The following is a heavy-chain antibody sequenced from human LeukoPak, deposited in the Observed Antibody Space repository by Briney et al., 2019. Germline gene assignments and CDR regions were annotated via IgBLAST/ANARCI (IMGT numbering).Heavy chain of an antibody. D-gene: IGHD3-22*01. V-gene: IGHV4-30-2*01. Sequence: ASQTLSLTCAVSGGSISSGGYSWSWIRQPPGKGLEWIGYIYHSGSTYYNPSLKSRVTISVDRSKNQFSLKLSSVTAADTAVYYCARGYYDSSGYYVEWFDPWGQGTLVTVSS. CDR1: GGSISSGGYS. CDR2: IYHSGST. J-gene: IGHJ5*02. CDR3: ARGYYDSSGYYVEWFDP.